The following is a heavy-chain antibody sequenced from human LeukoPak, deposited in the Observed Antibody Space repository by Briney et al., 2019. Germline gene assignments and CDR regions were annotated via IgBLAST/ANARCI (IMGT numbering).Heavy chain of an antibody. D-gene: IGHD3-10*01. V-gene: IGHV4-59*08. J-gene: IGHJ4*02. CDR1: GGSISSYY. CDR2: IYYSGST. Sequence: SETLSLTCTVSGGSISSYYWSWIRQPPGKGLEWIGYIYYSGSTNYNPSLRSRVTISVDTSKNQFSLKLSSVTAADTAVYYCARHGPRYGSGSYYYFDYWGQGTLVTVSS. CDR3: ARHGPRYGSGSYYYFDY.